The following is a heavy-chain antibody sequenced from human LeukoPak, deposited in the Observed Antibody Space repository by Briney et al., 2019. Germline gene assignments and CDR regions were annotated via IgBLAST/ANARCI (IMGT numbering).Heavy chain of an antibody. CDR1: EFTFSNFG. J-gene: IGHJ4*02. CDR2: ISSSSSSI. Sequence: PGGSLRLSCAASEFTFSNFGMNWVRQAPGKGLEWVSYISSSSSSIYYTDSVRGRFTICRDNSKNTLYLQMGSLGAEDMAVYYWARGVDYWGQGTLVTVSS. V-gene: IGHV3-48*01. CDR3: ARGVDY.